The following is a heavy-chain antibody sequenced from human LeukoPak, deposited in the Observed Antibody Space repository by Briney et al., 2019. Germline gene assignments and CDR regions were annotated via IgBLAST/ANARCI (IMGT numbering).Heavy chain of an antibody. J-gene: IGHJ4*02. V-gene: IGHV3-7*04. CDR1: GFTFSNYW. CDR3: ARAAAAGSVDY. Sequence: GGSLRLSCAASGFTFSNYWMSWVRQAPGEGLEWVANINEDGIEKYYVDSVEGRFTISRDNAKNSLYLQMNSLRAEDTAVYYCARAAAAGSVDYWGQGTLVTVSS. D-gene: IGHD6-13*01. CDR2: INEDGIEK.